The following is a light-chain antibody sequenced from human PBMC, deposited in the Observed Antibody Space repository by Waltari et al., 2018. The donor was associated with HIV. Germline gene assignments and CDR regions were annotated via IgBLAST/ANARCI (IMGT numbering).Light chain of an antibody. CDR3: QSYDITLSASVV. CDR1: TSNNGAEYD. V-gene: IGLV1-40*01. J-gene: IGLJ2*01. Sequence: QSVLTQPPSVSGAPGQRVTISCTGSTSNNGAEYDVHWYQQIPGTAPKLLISGNKNRPSGVPDRFSASKSGTSASLTITGLQAEDEADYFCQSYDITLSASVVFGGGTKLTVL. CDR2: GNK.